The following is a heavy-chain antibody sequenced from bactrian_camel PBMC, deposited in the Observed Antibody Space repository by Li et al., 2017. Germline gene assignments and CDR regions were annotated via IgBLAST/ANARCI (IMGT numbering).Heavy chain of an antibody. J-gene: IGHJ6*01. CDR1: GDRYGYNC. D-gene: IGHD2*01. CDR3: AARGPYCYTKLSVRDFTY. V-gene: IGHV3S53*01. Sequence: HVQLVESGGGSVQAGGSLRLSCTASGDRYGYNCMGWFRQAPGKEYEEVAAISSGGRTYYGDSVKGRFTISRDNAKSTVYLQLNELKPEDTAMYYCAARGPYCYTKLSVRDFTYWGQGTQVTVS. CDR2: ISSGGRT.